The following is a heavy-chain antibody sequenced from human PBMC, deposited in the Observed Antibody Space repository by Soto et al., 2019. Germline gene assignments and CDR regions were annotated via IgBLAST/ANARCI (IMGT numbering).Heavy chain of an antibody. CDR3: AKDEDYSSFEPRFDP. D-gene: IGHD6-6*01. Sequence: GGSLRLSCAASGFTFSTYAMSWVRQAPGKGLEWVSAISGSGGSTYYADSVKGRFTISRDNSKNTLYLQMNSLRAEDTAVYYCAKDEDYSSFEPRFDPWGQGTLVTVSS. CDR2: ISGSGGST. V-gene: IGHV3-23*01. J-gene: IGHJ5*02. CDR1: GFTFSTYA.